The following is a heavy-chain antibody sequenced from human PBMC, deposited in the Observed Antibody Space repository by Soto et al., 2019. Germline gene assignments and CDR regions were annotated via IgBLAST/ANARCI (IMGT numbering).Heavy chain of an antibody. D-gene: IGHD3-22*01. V-gene: IGHV1-69*01. Sequence: QVQLVQSGAEVRKPGSSVKVSCKASGGTFSRHAISWVRQAPGQGLEWMGGIIPIFGTANHAQKFQGKVTIIADESTSTVYMELSSLRSEDTAVYYCATGQPPDYYDSSGHAPYYSMDVWGQGTTVTVSS. CDR2: IIPIFGTA. CDR1: GGTFSRHA. J-gene: IGHJ6*02. CDR3: ATGQPPDYYDSSGHAPYYSMDV.